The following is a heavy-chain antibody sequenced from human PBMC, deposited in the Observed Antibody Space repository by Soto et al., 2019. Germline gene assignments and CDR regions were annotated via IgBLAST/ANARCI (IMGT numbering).Heavy chain of an antibody. CDR1: GYTFTSYG. D-gene: IGHD6-6*01. V-gene: IGHV1-18*01. CDR3: ARVLSAARLRGWFDP. CDR2: ISAYNGNT. J-gene: IGHJ5*02. Sequence: GASVKVSCKASGYTFTSYGISWVRQAPGQGLEWMGWISAYNGNTNYAQKLQGRVTMTTDTSTSTAYMELRSLRSDDTAVYYCARVLSAARLRGWFDPWGQGTLVTVSS.